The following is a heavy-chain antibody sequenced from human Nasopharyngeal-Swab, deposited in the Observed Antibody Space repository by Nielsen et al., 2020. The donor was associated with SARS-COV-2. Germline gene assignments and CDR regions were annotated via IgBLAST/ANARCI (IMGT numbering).Heavy chain of an antibody. Sequence: WVRPPPGKGLEWIGGIYNTGSNNYNPSLRTRVTMSVDKTKNQFSLKVSSETAADAAVYYRVRRGLVGVTKSFDYWGQGTLVTVSS. CDR2: IYNTGSN. J-gene: IGHJ4*02. D-gene: IGHD1-26*01. V-gene: IGHV4-4*02. CDR3: VRRGLVGVTKSFDY.